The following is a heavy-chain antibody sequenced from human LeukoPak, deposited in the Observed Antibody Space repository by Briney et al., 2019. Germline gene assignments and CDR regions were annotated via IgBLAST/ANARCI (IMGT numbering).Heavy chain of an antibody. Sequence: SETLSLTCAVYGGSFSGYYWSWIRQPPGKGLEWIGEINHSGSTNYNPSLKSRVTISVDTSKNQFSLKLSSVTAADTAVYYCARGGYDFTDYFDYWGQGTLVTVSS. CDR2: INHSGST. D-gene: IGHD5-12*01. CDR1: GGSFSGYY. V-gene: IGHV4-34*01. J-gene: IGHJ4*02. CDR3: ARGGYDFTDYFDY.